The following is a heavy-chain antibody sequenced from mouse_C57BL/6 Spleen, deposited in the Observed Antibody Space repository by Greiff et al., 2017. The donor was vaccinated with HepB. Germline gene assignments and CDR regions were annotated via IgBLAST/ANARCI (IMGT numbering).Heavy chain of an antibody. Sequence: EVQLQESGPGLVKPSQSLSLTCSVTGYSITSGYYWNWIRQFPGNKLEWMGYISYDGSNNYNPSLKNRISITRDTSKNQFFLKLNSVTTEDTATYYCARYGQGWYFDVWGTGTTVTVSS. V-gene: IGHV3-6*01. CDR3: ARYGQGWYFDV. D-gene: IGHD1-1*02. CDR1: GYSITSGYY. J-gene: IGHJ1*03. CDR2: ISYDGSN.